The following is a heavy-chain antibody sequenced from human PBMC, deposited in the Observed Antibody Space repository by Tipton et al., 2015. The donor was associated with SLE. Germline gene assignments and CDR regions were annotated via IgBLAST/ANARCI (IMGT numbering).Heavy chain of an antibody. CDR3: ARDKYYDSSGGFDY. CDR2: IYYSGST. J-gene: IGHJ4*02. V-gene: IGHV4-59*01. D-gene: IGHD3-22*01. Sequence: TLSLTCAVYGGSISSYYWSWIRQPPGKGLEWIGYIYYSGSTNYNPSLKSRVTISVDTSKNQFSLKLSSVTAADTAVYYCARDKYYDSSGGFDYWGQGTLVTVSS. CDR1: GGSISSYY.